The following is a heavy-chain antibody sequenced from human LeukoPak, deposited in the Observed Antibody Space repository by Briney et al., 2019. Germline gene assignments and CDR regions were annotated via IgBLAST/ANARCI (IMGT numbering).Heavy chain of an antibody. CDR3: ARPVTTSWYVGAFDI. CDR2: IYPGDSET. Sequence: GESLKISCKGSGYSFTNYWIGWVRQMPGKGLECMGVIYPGDSETRYSPSFQGQVTISVDKSINTAYLQWSSLKASDTAMYYCARPVTTSWYVGAFDIWGQGTMVTVSS. D-gene: IGHD6-13*01. J-gene: IGHJ3*02. V-gene: IGHV5-51*01. CDR1: GYSFTNYW.